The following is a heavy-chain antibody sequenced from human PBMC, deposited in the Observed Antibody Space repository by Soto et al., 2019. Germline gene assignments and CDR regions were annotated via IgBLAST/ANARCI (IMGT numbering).Heavy chain of an antibody. J-gene: IGHJ5*02. Sequence: GGSLRLSCATSGFTFSSYAMVWVRQAAEKGLEWVAGISNNGDTAYYADSVKGRFTISRGNSENTLYLQMNGLRADDTALYFCAKSRVFIGAIVTRLDAWGQGTQVTVSS. CDR3: AKSRVFIGAIVTRLDA. CDR2: ISNNGDTA. CDR1: GFTFSSYA. D-gene: IGHD6-6*01. V-gene: IGHV3-23*01.